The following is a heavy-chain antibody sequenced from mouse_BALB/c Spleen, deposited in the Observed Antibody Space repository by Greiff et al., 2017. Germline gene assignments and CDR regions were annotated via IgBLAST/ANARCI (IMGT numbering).Heavy chain of an antibody. CDR3: TRDGNGNYAY. Sequence: EVQLVESGGGLVKPGGSLKLSCAASGFTFSSYTMSWVRQTPEKRLEWVATISSGGSYTYYPDSVKGRFTISRDNAKNTLYLQMSSLKSEDTAMYYCTRDGNGNYAYWGQGTLVTVSA. D-gene: IGHD2-1*01. CDR1: GFTFSSYT. CDR2: ISSGGSYT. V-gene: IGHV5-6-4*01. J-gene: IGHJ3*01.